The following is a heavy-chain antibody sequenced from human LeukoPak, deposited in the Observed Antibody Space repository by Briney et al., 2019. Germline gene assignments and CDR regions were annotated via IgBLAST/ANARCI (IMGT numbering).Heavy chain of an antibody. V-gene: IGHV3-64*01. Sequence: GGSLRLSCAASGFTFSSYAMHWVRQAPGKGLEYVSAISSNGGSTYYANSVKGRFTISRDNSKNTLYLQMGSLRAEDMAVYYRARDLEGWGQGTLVTVSS. CDR1: GFTFSSYA. CDR2: ISSNGGST. J-gene: IGHJ4*02. CDR3: ARDLEG.